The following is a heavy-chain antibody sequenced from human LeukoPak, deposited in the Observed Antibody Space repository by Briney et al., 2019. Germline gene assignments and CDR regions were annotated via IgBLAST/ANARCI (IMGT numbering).Heavy chain of an antibody. D-gene: IGHD1-26*01. CDR3: ARDPYSGSYSAYYYYYMDV. CDR2: ITSSSSYI. CDR1: GFTFSNYN. J-gene: IGHJ6*03. Sequence: GGSLRLSCAASGFTFSNYNMNWVRHAPGKGLEWVSSITSSSSYIYYADSVKGRFTISRDNAKNSLHLQMNSLRAEDTAVYYCARDPYSGSYSAYYYYYMDVWGKGTTVTVSS. V-gene: IGHV3-21*01.